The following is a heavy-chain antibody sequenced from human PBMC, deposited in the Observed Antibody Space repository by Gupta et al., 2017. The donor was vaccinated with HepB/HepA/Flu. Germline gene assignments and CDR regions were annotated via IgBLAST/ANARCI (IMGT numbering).Heavy chain of an antibody. V-gene: IGHV4-34*01. CDR1: GGSFSGSY. D-gene: IGHD2/OR15-2a*01. CDR3: ARGWRFYSLCYFDY. J-gene: IGHJ4*02. Sequence: QVQLQQWGAGLLKPSETLSLTCAVYGGSFSGSYWSWIRQPPGKGLEWIGEINHSGSTNYNPSLKSRVTISVDTSKNQFSLKLSSVTAADTAVYYWARGWRFYSLCYFDYWGQGTLVTGSS. CDR2: INHSGST.